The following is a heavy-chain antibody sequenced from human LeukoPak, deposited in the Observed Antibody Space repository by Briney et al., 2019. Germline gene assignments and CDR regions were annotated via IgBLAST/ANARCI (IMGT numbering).Heavy chain of an antibody. V-gene: IGHV3-23*01. CDR1: GFTFRSYA. J-gene: IGHJ4*02. CDR3: AKTTAGYSSGRYPGWPIDY. CDR2: ISGSGGDT. Sequence: GGSLRLSCAASGFTFRSYAIYWVRQAPGKGVEWVSGISGSGGDTYFADSVKGRFTISRDNSKNTVFLQMDSLRAEHTAVYYCAKTTAGYSSGRYPGWPIDYWGQGTLVTVSS. D-gene: IGHD6-19*01.